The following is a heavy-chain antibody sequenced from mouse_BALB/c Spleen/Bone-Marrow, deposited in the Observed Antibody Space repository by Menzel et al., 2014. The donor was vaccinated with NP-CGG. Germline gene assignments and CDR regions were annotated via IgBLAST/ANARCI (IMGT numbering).Heavy chain of an antibody. CDR3: ARSYYDYDDAMDY. V-gene: IGHV1-18*01. Sequence: EVHLQQSGPELVKPGASMKISCKASGYSFTGSTMHWVKQSHGKNLEWIGLINPYNGGTSYNQKFKGKATLTVDKSSSTAYMELLRLTSEDYAVDYCARSYYDYDDAMDYWGQGTSVTVSS. CDR2: INPYNGGT. J-gene: IGHJ4*01. CDR1: GYSFTGST. D-gene: IGHD2-4*01.